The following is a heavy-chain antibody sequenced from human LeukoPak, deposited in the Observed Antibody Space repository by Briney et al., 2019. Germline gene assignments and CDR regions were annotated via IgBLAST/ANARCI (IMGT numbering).Heavy chain of an antibody. CDR2: ISGSGDT. CDR3: ARDDGSVYFDY. CDR1: GFTFSTYA. J-gene: IGHJ4*02. V-gene: IGHV3-23*01. Sequence: GGSLRLSCAASGFTFSTYAMTWVRQVPGKGLECVSIISGSGDTYYADSVKGRFIISRDNSKNTLFLQMNSLRAEDTAVYYCARDDGSVYFDYWGQGTLVTVSS. D-gene: IGHD6-25*01.